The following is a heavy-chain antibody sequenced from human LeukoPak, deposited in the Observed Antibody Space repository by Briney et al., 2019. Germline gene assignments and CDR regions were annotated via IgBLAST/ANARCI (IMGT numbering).Heavy chain of an antibody. CDR2: INHSGST. CDR1: GGSFSGHY. Sequence: SETLSLTCAVYGGSFSGHYWSWIRQPPGKGLEWIGEINHSGSTNYNPSLKSRVTISVDTSKNQFSLKLSSVTAADTAVYYCARGGCCSTSCYHYYYYYMDVWGKGTTVTVSS. CDR3: ARGGCCSTSCYHYYYYYMDV. J-gene: IGHJ6*03. V-gene: IGHV4-34*01. D-gene: IGHD2-2*01.